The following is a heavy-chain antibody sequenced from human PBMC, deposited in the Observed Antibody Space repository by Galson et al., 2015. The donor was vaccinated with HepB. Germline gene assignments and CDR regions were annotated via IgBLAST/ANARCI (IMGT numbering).Heavy chain of an antibody. D-gene: IGHD3-9*01. CDR3: ARGGNDWDFDY. Sequence: SVKVSCKASGYTFTSYGINWVRQAPGQGLEWMGWISAYNGNTKYAQKFQGRVTMTTYTSTDTAYMELRSLRSDDTAVYYCARGGNDWDFDYWGQGTLVTVSS. J-gene: IGHJ4*02. V-gene: IGHV1-18*04. CDR1: GYTFTSYG. CDR2: ISAYNGNT.